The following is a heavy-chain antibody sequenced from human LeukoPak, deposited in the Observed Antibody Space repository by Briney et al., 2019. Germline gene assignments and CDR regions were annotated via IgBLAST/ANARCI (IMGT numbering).Heavy chain of an antibody. CDR2: INHSGNT. V-gene: IGHV4-34*01. Sequence: PSETLSLTCAVYAGSFSGYYWSWIRQSPGKGPEWIGEINHSGNTYYNPSLKSRVTISVDTSKNQFSLKLNSVTAADTAVYYCARSHDCSGVSCALDPWGQGTLVTVSS. CDR3: ARSHDCSGVSCALDP. J-gene: IGHJ5*02. CDR1: AGSFSGYY. D-gene: IGHD2-15*01.